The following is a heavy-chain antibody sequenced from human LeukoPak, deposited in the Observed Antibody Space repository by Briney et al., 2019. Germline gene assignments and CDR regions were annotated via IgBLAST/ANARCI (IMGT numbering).Heavy chain of an antibody. Sequence: GRSLRLSCAASGFTFSSYGMHWVRQAPGKGLEWVAFIRYDGSNKYYADSVKGRFTISRDNSKNTLYLQMNSLRAEDTAVYYCAKGSGYSSGWYEDGSGYWGQGTLVTVSS. CDR1: GFTFSSYG. J-gene: IGHJ4*02. D-gene: IGHD6-19*01. V-gene: IGHV3-30*02. CDR3: AKGSGYSSGWYEDGSGY. CDR2: IRYDGSNK.